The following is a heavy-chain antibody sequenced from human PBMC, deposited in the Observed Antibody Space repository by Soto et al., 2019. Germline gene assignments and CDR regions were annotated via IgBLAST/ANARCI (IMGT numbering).Heavy chain of an antibody. D-gene: IGHD7-27*01. Sequence: PGGSLRLSCAASGFTFGSYWMSWVRQAPGKGLEWVANIKQDGSEKYYVDSVKGRFTISRDNAKNSLYLQMNSLRAEDTAVYYCARDLGVWGTDYYYGMDVWGQGTTVTVSS. V-gene: IGHV3-7*01. J-gene: IGHJ6*02. CDR2: IKQDGSEK. CDR1: GFTFGSYW. CDR3: ARDLGVWGTDYYYGMDV.